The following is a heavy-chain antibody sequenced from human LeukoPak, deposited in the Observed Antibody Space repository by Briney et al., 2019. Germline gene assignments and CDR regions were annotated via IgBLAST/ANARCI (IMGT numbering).Heavy chain of an antibody. V-gene: IGHV3-48*04. CDR3: ATGRDLFDS. CDR1: GFTFNTYS. J-gene: IGHJ4*02. Sequence: PGGSLRLSCAASGFTFNTYSMNWVRQAPGKGLEWVSYISSSSSTIYYADSVKGRFTISRDNAKNSLYLQMNSLRAEDTAVYYCATGRDLFDSWGQGTLVTVSS. CDR2: ISSSSSTI.